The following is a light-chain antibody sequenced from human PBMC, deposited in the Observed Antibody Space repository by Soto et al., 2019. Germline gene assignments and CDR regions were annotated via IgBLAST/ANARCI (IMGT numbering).Light chain of an antibody. V-gene: IGLV2-14*01. Sequence: QSVLTQPASVSGSPGQSITISCTGTSSDVGGYNFVSWYQQHPGKATKLLIYEVSNRPSGVSDRFSGSKSGNTASLTISGLQAEDEADYYCSSYTSISTYVFGTGTKLTVL. CDR1: SSDVGGYNF. CDR3: SSYTSISTYV. J-gene: IGLJ1*01. CDR2: EVS.